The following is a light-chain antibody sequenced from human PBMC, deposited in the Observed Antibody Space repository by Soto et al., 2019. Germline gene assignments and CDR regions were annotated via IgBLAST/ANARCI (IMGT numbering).Light chain of an antibody. V-gene: IGLV1-51*01. CDR2: DAN. J-gene: IGLJ2*01. Sequence: QSVLTQPPSVSAAPGQKVIISCSGSSSNIGNNYVSWYQQLPGTAPRLLIYDANKRPSEMPDRFSGSKSATSATLGITGLQTGDEADYYCGAWDTSLRGVVFGGGTKVTVL. CDR1: SSNIGNNY. CDR3: GAWDTSLRGVV.